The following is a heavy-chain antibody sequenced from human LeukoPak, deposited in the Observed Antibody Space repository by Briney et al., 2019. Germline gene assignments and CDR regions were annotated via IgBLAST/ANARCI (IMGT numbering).Heavy chain of an antibody. CDR1: GGSFSGYY. D-gene: IGHD3-22*01. V-gene: IGHV4-34*01. J-gene: IGHJ5*02. CDR3: ASHSSGYSWFDP. Sequence: SETLSLTCAVYGGSFSGYYWSWIRQPPGKGLEWIGEINHSGSTNYNPSLKSRVTISVDTSKNQFSLKLSSVTAADTAVYYCASHSSGYSWFDPWGQGTLVTVSS. CDR2: INHSGST.